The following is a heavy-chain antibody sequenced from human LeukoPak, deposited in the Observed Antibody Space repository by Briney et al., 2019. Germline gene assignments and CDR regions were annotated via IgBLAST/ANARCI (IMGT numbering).Heavy chain of an antibody. CDR2: INCITGDT. CDR3: AREIAATGAAVDY. CDR1: GYTFTDYY. V-gene: IGHV1-2*06. D-gene: IGHD6-13*01. J-gene: IGHJ4*02. Sequence: GASVKVSCKASGYTFTDYYIHWVRQAPRQGLEWMGRINCITGDTRSAQKFQGRVTMTRDTSISTAYMQLSSLRSDDTAVYYCAREIAATGAAVDYWGQGILVTVSS.